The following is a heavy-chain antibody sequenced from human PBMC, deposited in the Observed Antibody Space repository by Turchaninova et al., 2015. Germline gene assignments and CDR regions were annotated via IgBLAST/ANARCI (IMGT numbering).Heavy chain of an antibody. CDR1: GYNFAGYW. J-gene: IGHJ5*01. CDR3: ARFGGSSFVKAWFDF. CDR2: IYPDDSDT. D-gene: IGHD3-16*01. V-gene: IGHV5-51*01. Sequence: EVQLVQSGAEVNKSGESLKYPCQGFGYNFAGYWIGWVVQMPGKCLEWMGIIYPDDSDTRYSPSFQGQVTMSVDKCTSTAYLQWSSLKASDTAMYYCARFGGSSFVKAWFDFWGQGTLVTVSS.